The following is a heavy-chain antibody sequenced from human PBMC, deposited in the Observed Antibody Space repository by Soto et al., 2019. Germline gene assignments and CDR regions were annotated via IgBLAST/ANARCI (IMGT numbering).Heavy chain of an antibody. J-gene: IGHJ6*02. CDR1: GGTFSSYA. CDR2: IIPIFGTA. V-gene: IGHV1-69*13. CDR3: ARDDVATISYYGMDV. D-gene: IGHD5-12*01. Sequence: GASVKVSCKASGGTFSSYAISWVRQAPGQGLEWMGGIIPIFGTANYAQKFQGRVTITADESTSTAYMELGSLRSEDTAVYYCARDDVATISYYGMDVWGQGTTVTVSS.